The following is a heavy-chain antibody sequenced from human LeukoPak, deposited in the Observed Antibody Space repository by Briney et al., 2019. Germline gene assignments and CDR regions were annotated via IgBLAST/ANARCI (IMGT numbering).Heavy chain of an antibody. CDR3: ARELGPPLYSYGYGFDY. J-gene: IGHJ4*02. D-gene: IGHD5-18*01. Sequence: SETLSLTCTVSGGSISSGGYYWSWIRQHPGKGLEWIGYIYYSGSTYYNPSLKSRVTISVDTSKNQFSLKLSSVTAADTAVYCCARELGPPLYSYGYGFDYWGQGTLVTVSS. CDR2: IYYSGST. CDR1: GGSISSGGYY. V-gene: IGHV4-31*03.